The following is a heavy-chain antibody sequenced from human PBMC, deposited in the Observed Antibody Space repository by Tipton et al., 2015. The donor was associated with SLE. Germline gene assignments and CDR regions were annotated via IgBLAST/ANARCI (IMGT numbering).Heavy chain of an antibody. CDR2: IKNDGSET. CDR1: GFDFSAYW. V-gene: IGHV3-74*01. Sequence: SLRLSCAGSGFDFSAYWMHRVRRAPGKGLVWVSHIKNDGSETNYADSVKGRFTISRDNAKNTLYLQMNNLRVEDSGVYYCSAWFNYWGQGTLVTVSS. J-gene: IGHJ4*02. CDR3: SAWFNY. D-gene: IGHD3-10*01.